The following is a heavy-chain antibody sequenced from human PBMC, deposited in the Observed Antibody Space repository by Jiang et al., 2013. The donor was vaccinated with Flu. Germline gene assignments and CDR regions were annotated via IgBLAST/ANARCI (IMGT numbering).Heavy chain of an antibody. J-gene: IGHJ6*02. V-gene: IGHV1-24*01. CDR3: ATDYITGTTPDYYGMDV. Sequence: EVKKPGASVKVSCKVSGYTLTELSMHWVRQAPGKGLEWMGGFDPEDGETIYAQKFQGRVTMTEDTSTDTAYMELSSLRSEDTAVYYCATDYITGTTPDYYGMDVWGQGTTVTVSS. CDR1: GYTLTELS. CDR2: FDPEDGET. D-gene: IGHD1-1*01.